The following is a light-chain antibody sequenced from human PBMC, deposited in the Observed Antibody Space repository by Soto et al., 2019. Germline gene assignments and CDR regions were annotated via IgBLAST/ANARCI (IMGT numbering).Light chain of an antibody. Sequence: ELVLTQSPATLSLSPGERATLSCRARQSVRSYLGWYQQKPGQAPRLLIYDASNRATGIPARFSGSGSGTDFTLTISSLEPEDFAVYYCQQRYSWPPITFGQGTRLEIK. CDR3: QQRYSWPPIT. CDR1: QSVRSY. V-gene: IGKV3-11*01. CDR2: DAS. J-gene: IGKJ5*01.